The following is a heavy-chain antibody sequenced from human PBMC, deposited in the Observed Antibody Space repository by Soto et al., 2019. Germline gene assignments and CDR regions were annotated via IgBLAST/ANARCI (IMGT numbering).Heavy chain of an antibody. Sequence: PGGSLILSCAASGFTFSSYAMHWVRQAPGKGLEWVAVISYDGSNKYYADSVKGRFTISRDNSKNTLYLQMNSLRAEDTAVYYCARDRLRIAVAGTFDYWGQGTLVTVSS. CDR1: GFTFSSYA. D-gene: IGHD6-19*01. J-gene: IGHJ4*02. V-gene: IGHV3-30-3*01. CDR2: ISYDGSNK. CDR3: ARDRLRIAVAGTFDY.